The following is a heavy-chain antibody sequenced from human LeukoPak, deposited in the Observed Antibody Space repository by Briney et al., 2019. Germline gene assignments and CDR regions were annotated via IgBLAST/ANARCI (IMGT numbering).Heavy chain of an antibody. CDR1: GESFSAYF. CDR3: ARGSSFDGYCSAGACDAGYYDA. J-gene: IGHJ5*02. Sequence: SETLSLTCAVYGESFSAYFRNWIRQAPGKPLEYIGEINHRGSSHYNPSLKTRVTLSVDTSKNQFSLRLTSVTAADTAVYFCARGSSFDGYCSAGACDAGYYDAWGQGTPVTVSS. D-gene: IGHD2-15*01. CDR2: INHRGSS. V-gene: IGHV4-34*01.